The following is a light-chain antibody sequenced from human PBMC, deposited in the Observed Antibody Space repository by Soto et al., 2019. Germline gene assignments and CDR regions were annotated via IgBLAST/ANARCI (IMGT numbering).Light chain of an antibody. CDR1: QSVGGTY. Sequence: EIVLTQSPATLSLSPGERATLTCRASQSVGGTYLAWYQQKPGQAPRLLISGASRRATDIPDRFSGSGSETHFTLTISRLEPEDFAVYHCQQYGRSPGTFGQGTKLEI. J-gene: IGKJ2*01. CDR3: QQYGRSPGT. CDR2: GAS. V-gene: IGKV3-20*01.